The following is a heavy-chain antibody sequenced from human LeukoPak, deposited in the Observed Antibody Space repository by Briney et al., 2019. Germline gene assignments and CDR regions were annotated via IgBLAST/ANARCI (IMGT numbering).Heavy chain of an antibody. Sequence: SETLSLTCAVYGGSFSGYYWSWIRQPPGKGLEWIGETNHSGSTNYNPSLKSRVTISVDTSKNQFSLKLSSVTAADTAVYYCARGDITMVRGVIPIRNYFDYWGQGTLVTVSS. CDR2: TNHSGST. D-gene: IGHD3-10*01. CDR3: ARGDITMVRGVIPIRNYFDY. J-gene: IGHJ4*02. V-gene: IGHV4-34*01. CDR1: GGSFSGYY.